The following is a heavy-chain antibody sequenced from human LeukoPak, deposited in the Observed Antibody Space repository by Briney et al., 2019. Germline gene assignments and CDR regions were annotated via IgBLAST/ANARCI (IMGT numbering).Heavy chain of an antibody. CDR1: GIIFSDAS. CDR2: IKRKTDGGTP. J-gene: IGHJ4*02. Sequence: PGGSLRLSCAASGIIFSDASMSRVRQAPGQGLEWVGRIKRKTDGGTPDYAAPVKGRFTISRDDSKNMLYLQMSSLKTEDTAVYYCTGFGIDYWGQGTLVTVSS. CDR3: TGFGIDY. D-gene: IGHD3-16*01. V-gene: IGHV3-15*01.